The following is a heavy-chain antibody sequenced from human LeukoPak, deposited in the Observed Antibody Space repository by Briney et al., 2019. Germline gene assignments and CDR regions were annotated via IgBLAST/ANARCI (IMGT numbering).Heavy chain of an antibody. V-gene: IGHV3-48*03. CDR1: GFSFSSTW. CDR3: AELGITMIGGV. J-gene: IGHJ6*04. D-gene: IGHD3-10*02. Sequence: GGSLRLSCAASGFSFSSTWMHWVRQAPGKGLEWVSYISSSGSTIYYADSVKGRFTISRDNAKNSLYLQMNSLRAEDTAVYYCAELGITMIGGVWGKGTTVTISS. CDR2: ISSSGSTI.